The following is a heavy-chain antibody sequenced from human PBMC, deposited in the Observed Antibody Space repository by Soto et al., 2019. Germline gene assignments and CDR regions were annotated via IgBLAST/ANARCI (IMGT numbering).Heavy chain of an antibody. J-gene: IGHJ4*02. CDR1: GGSISSSSYY. CDR2: IYYSGST. V-gene: IGHV4-39*01. CDR3: ARRRGLVRGDFDY. D-gene: IGHD3-10*01. Sequence: SETRSLTCTVSGGSISSSSYYWGWIRQPPGKGLEWIGSIYYSGSTYYNPSLKSRVTVSVDTSKNQFSLKLSSVTAADTAVYYCARRRGLVRGDFDYWGQGTLVTVSS.